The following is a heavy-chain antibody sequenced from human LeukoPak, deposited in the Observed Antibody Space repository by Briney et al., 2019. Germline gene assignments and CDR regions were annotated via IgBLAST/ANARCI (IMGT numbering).Heavy chain of an antibody. D-gene: IGHD1-1*01. V-gene: IGHV3-23*01. CDR3: AKLRYLEYFDY. J-gene: IGHJ4*02. CDR1: GFTFSSYA. Sequence: GGSLRLSCAASGFTFSSYAMSWVRQAPGQGLEWVSAIRGSGGSTYYADSVKGRFTISRDNSKNTLYLQMNSLRAEDTAVYYCAKLRYLEYFDYWGQGTLVTVSS. CDR2: IRGSGGST.